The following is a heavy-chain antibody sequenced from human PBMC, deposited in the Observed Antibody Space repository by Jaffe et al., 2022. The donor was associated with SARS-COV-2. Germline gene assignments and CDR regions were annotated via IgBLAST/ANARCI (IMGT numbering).Heavy chain of an antibody. CDR3: AKEYDFWSGYYMEGGFDY. CDR1: GFTFSSYA. V-gene: IGHV3-23*01. D-gene: IGHD3-3*01. CDR2: ISGSGGST. J-gene: IGHJ4*02. Sequence: EVQLLESGGGLVQPGGSLRLSCAASGFTFSSYAMSWVRQAPGKGLEWVSAISGSGGSTYYADSVKGRFTISRDNSKNTLYLQMNSLRAEDTAVYYCAKEYDFWSGYYMEGGFDYWGQGTLVTVSS.